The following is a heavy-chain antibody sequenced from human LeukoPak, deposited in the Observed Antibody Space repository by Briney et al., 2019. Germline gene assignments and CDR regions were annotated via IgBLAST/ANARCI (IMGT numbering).Heavy chain of an antibody. V-gene: IGHV4-59*01. D-gene: IGHD3-22*01. CDR3: ARGRTYYYDSSGYPDY. J-gene: IGHJ4*02. CDR2: IYYSGST. CDR1: GGSISSYY. Sequence: SETLSLTCTVSGGSISSYYWSWIRQPPGKGLEWIGYIYYSGSTNYNPSLKSRVTISVDTSKNQFSLKLSCVTAADTAVYYCARGRTYYYDSSGYPDYWGQGTLVTVSS.